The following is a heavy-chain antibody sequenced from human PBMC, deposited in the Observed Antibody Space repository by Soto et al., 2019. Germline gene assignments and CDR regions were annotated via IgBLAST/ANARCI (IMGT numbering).Heavy chain of an antibody. J-gene: IGHJ6*02. CDR1: GYSISSGNY. Sequence: SETLSLTCAVSGYSISSGNYWAWIRQPPGRGLEWIGSLYHIGSTHYNTSLKSRVTISVDTSKNHFSLELSSVTAADTAIYYCRSSTSCYDEACVDVWGQGTMVTVSS. CDR3: RSSTSCYDEACVDV. D-gene: IGHD2-2*01. V-gene: IGHV4-38-2*01. CDR2: LYHIGST.